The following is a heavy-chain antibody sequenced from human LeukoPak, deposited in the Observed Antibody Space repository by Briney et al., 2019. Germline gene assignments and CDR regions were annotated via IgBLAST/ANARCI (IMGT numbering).Heavy chain of an antibody. J-gene: IGHJ5*02. V-gene: IGHV3-48*04. D-gene: IGHD3-10*01. CDR3: ARDRSLVDAHYGVWFDA. CDR1: GFTLSTYT. CDR2: ISSTSTTK. Sequence: GGSLRLSCTATGFTLSTYTMNWVRQAPGKGLEWVSYISSTSTTKYYADSVKGRFTIPRDNSKNSLDLQMNRLTAEDTAVYYCARDRSLVDAHYGVWFDAWGQGSLVTVSS.